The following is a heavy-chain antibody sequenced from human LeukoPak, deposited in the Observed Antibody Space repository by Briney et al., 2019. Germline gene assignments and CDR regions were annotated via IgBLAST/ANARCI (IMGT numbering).Heavy chain of an antibody. Sequence: ASVKVSFKASGYTFTSYGISWVRQAPGQGLEWMGWISAYNGNTNYAQKLQGRVTMTTDTSTSTAYMELRSLRSDDTAVYYCARDRLLWFGELHWFDPWGQGTLVTVSS. CDR2: ISAYNGNT. CDR3: ARDRLLWFGELHWFDP. D-gene: IGHD3-10*01. CDR1: GYTFTSYG. J-gene: IGHJ5*02. V-gene: IGHV1-18*01.